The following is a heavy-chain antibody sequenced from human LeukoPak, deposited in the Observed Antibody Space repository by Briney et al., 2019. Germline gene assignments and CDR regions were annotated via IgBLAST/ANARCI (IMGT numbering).Heavy chain of an antibody. CDR1: GYTFTGYY. D-gene: IGHD3-22*01. CDR2: INPNSGGT. CDR3: ARVGRYYDSSGYYYFDY. J-gene: IGHJ4*02. Sequence: ASVKVSCKASGYTFTGYYMHWVRQAPGQGLEWMGWINPNSGGTNYAQKFQGRVTMTRDTSISTAYMELSRLRSDDTAVYYCARVGRYYDSSGYYYFDYWGQGTLVTVSS. V-gene: IGHV1-2*02.